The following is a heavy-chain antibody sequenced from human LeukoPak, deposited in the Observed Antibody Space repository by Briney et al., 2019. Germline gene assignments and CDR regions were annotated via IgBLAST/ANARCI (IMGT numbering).Heavy chain of an antibody. CDR1: GDSISTSSYY. V-gene: IGHV4-39*07. D-gene: IGHD3-22*01. Sequence: SETLSLTCSVSGDSISTSSYYWGWIRQPPGKGLEWIGTIYYSGSTYYSPSLKSRVTISVDTSKNQFSLKLSSVTAADTAVYYCARVTGYMIEDYFDYWGQGTLVTVSS. J-gene: IGHJ4*02. CDR3: ARVTGYMIEDYFDY. CDR2: IYYSGST.